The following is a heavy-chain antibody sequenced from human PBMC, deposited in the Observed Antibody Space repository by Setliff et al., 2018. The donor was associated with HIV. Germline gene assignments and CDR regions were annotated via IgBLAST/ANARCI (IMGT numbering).Heavy chain of an antibody. V-gene: IGHV3-23*01. D-gene: IGHD5-12*01. Sequence: GGSLRLSCAASGLTFSSYAMSWVRQAPGKGLEWVSSISGSGGSPYYADSVKGRFTISRDNAKNFLYLQMNSLRAEDTAVYYCLVAVEEDVWGKGTTVTVSS. J-gene: IGHJ6*04. CDR2: ISGSGGSP. CDR3: LVAVEEDV. CDR1: GLTFSSYA.